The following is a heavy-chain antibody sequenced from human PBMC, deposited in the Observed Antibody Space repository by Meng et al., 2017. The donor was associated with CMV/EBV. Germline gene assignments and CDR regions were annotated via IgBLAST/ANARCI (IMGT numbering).Heavy chain of an antibody. CDR2: IYWDDDK. D-gene: IGHD5-18*01. CDR3: AHRGSYGYHGY. V-gene: IGHV2-5*02. J-gene: IGHJ4*02. CDR1: GFSLTTSGVG. Sequence: QTTFQDPRPTLGQPPQTLTLTCTFSGFSLTTSGVGVGWIRQPPGKALEWLALIYWDDDKRYSPSLKSRLTITKDTSKNQVVLTMTNMDPVDTATYYCAHRGSYGYHGYWGQGTLVTVSS.